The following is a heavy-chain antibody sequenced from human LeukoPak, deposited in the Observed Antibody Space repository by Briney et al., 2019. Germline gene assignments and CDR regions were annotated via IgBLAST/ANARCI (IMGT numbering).Heavy chain of an antibody. CDR1: GFTFSNYW. V-gene: IGHV3-74*01. D-gene: IGHD1-7*01. Sequence: PGGSLRLSRAASGFTFSNYWMHWVRQAPGKGLVWVSRINSDGSTTTYADSVVKGRFTISRDNAKNTLYLQMNSLRAEDTAVYYCARDDDWNYEDYWGQGTLVTVSS. CDR3: ARDDDWNYEDY. J-gene: IGHJ4*02. CDR2: INSDGSTT.